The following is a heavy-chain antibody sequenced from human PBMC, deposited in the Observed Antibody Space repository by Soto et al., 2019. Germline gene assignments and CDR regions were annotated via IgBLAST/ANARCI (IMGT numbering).Heavy chain of an antibody. J-gene: IGHJ5*02. CDR3: ARDRIAAAGTWFDP. CDR2: IIPILGIA. V-gene: IGHV1-69*08. D-gene: IGHD6-13*01. CDR1: GGTFSSYT. Sequence: QVQLVQSGAEVKKPGSSVKVSCKASGGTFSSYTISWVRQAPGQGLEWMGRIIPILGIANYAQKFQGRVTITADKSTSTAYMELSSLRSEDTAVYYCARDRIAAAGTWFDPWGQGTLVTVSS.